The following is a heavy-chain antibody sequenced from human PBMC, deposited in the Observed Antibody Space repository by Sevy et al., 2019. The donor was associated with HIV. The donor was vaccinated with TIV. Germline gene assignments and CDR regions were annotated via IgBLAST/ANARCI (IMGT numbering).Heavy chain of an antibody. J-gene: IGHJ3*02. Sequence: SETLSLTCTVSGGSIRSYYWSWIRQPAGKGLEWIGRIYISGSNNYNPSLKSRVTMSVDTSKNQFSLKLSSVTAADTAVYYCARDSSGYYDAFDIWGQGTMVTVSS. V-gene: IGHV4-4*07. CDR3: ARDSSGYYDAFDI. CDR1: GGSIRSYY. D-gene: IGHD3-22*01. CDR2: IYISGSN.